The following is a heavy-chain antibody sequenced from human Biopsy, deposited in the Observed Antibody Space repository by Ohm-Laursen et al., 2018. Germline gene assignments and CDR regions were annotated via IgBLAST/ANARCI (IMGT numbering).Heavy chain of an antibody. CDR1: GFTFRSYA. Sequence: SLRLSCAASGFTFRSYAMAWVRRAPGKGLEWVSTASATGAATYYADSVKGRFIISRDNSKNTLYLQMDSVRADDTAIYYCAKGGSITIFGVVINNCFDPWGQGTRVTVSS. D-gene: IGHD3-3*01. CDR3: AKGGSITIFGVVINNCFDP. J-gene: IGHJ5*02. V-gene: IGHV3-23*01. CDR2: ASATGAAT.